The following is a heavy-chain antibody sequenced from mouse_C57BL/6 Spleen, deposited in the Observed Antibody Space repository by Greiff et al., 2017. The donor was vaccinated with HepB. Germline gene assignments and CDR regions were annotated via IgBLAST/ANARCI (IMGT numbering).Heavy chain of an antibody. J-gene: IGHJ4*01. Sequence: EVKLQQSGPELVKPGDSVKISCKASGYSFTGYFMNWVMQSHGKSLEWIGRINPYNGDTFYNQKFKGKATLTVDKSSSTAHMELRSLTSEDSAVYYCARWLLRSAMDYWGQGTSVTVSS. D-gene: IGHD2-3*01. CDR3: ARWLLRSAMDY. V-gene: IGHV1-20*01. CDR1: GYSFTGYF. CDR2: INPYNGDT.